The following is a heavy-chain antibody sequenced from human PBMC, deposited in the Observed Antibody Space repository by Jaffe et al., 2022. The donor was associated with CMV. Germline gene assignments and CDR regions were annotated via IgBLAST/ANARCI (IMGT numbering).Heavy chain of an antibody. Sequence: EVQLVESGGGLVQPGGSLRLSCAASGFTFSSYAMSWVRQAPGKGLEWVSAISGSGGSTYYADSVKGRFTISRDNSKNTLYLQMNSLRAEDTAVYYCAKDYDFWSGYYPQDAFDIWGQGTMVTVSS. CDR3: AKDYDFWSGYYPQDAFDI. CDR2: ISGSGGST. CDR1: GFTFSSYA. D-gene: IGHD3-3*01. J-gene: IGHJ3*02. V-gene: IGHV3-23*04.